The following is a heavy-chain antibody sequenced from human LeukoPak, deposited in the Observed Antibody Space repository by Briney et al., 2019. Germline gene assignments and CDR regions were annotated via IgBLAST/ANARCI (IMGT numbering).Heavy chain of an antibody. CDR3: AKDRAGSRSGYYMDV. V-gene: IGHV3-30*18. Sequence: GGSLRLSCAASGFTFSSYGMHWVRQAPGKGLEWVAVISYDGSNKYYADSVKGRFTISRDNSKNTLYLQMNSLRAEDTAVYYCAKDRAGSRSGYYMDVWGKGTTVTVSS. CDR1: GFTFSSYG. D-gene: IGHD2-15*01. CDR2: ISYDGSNK. J-gene: IGHJ6*03.